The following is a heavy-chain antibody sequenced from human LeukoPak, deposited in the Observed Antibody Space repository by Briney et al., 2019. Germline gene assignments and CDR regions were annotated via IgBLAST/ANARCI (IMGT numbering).Heavy chain of an antibody. J-gene: IGHJ4*02. V-gene: IGHV3-23*01. Sequence: GGSLRLSCAASGFTFSSYGMSWVRQAPGKGLEWVSAISGSGGSTYYADSVKGRFTISRDNSKNTLYLQMNSLRAEDTAVYYCAKRGTRQLLQKYYFDCWGQGTLVTVSS. CDR3: AKRGTRQLLQKYYFDC. D-gene: IGHD2-15*01. CDR2: ISGSGGST. CDR1: GFTFSSYG.